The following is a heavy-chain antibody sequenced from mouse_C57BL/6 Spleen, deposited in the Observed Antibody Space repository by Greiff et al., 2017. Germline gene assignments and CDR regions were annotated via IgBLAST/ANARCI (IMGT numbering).Heavy chain of an antibody. CDR1: GFTFSDYG. CDR3: ARPYYSNYYAMDY. Sequence: EVQRVESGGGLVKPGGSLKLSCAASGFTFSDYGMHWVRQAPEKGLEWVAYISSGSSTIYYADTVKGRFTISSNKAKNNLFLQMTSLRSEDTAMYYCARPYYSNYYAMDYWGQGTSVTVSS. J-gene: IGHJ4*01. D-gene: IGHD2-5*01. V-gene: IGHV5-17*01. CDR2: ISSGSSTI.